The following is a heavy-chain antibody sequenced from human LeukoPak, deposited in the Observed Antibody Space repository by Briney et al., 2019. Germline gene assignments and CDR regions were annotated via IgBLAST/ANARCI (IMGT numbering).Heavy chain of an antibody. CDR3: AKFITMIVDAFDI. J-gene: IGHJ3*02. D-gene: IGHD3-22*01. Sequence: PGGSLRLSCAASGFTFSSYAMSWVRQAPGKGLEGVSAISGSGGSTYYADSVKGRFTISRDNSKNTLYLQMNSLRAEDTAVYYCAKFITMIVDAFDIWGQGTMVTVSS. CDR1: GFTFSSYA. V-gene: IGHV3-23*01. CDR2: ISGSGGST.